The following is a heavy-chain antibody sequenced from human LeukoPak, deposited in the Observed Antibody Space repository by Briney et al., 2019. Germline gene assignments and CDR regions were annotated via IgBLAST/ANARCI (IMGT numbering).Heavy chain of an antibody. V-gene: IGHV1-2*02. CDR3: ARPLGPHYGEFDY. CDR1: GYTFTAYY. CDR2: INPNSGGT. Sequence: ASVKVSCKASGYTFTAYYMHWVRQAPGQGLEWMGWINPNSGGTNFAQKFQGRVTMTRDTSIITAYMELSRLRSDGTAVYYCARPLGPHYGEFDYWGQGTLVSVSS. J-gene: IGHJ4*02. D-gene: IGHD4-17*01.